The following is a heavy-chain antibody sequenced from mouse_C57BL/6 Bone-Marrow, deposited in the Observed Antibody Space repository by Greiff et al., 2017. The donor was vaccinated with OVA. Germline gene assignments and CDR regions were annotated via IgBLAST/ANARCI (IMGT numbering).Heavy chain of an antibody. J-gene: IGHJ4*01. CDR3: ARPGGGCYYAMDY. V-gene: IGHV5-12*01. D-gene: IGHD3-1*01. CDR2: ISNGGGST. CDR1: GFTFSDYY. Sequence: EVKLVDSGGGLVQPGGSLKLSCAASGFTFSDYYMYWVRQTPEKRLEWVAYISNGGGSTYYPDTVKGRFTISRDNAKNTLYLHMSRLKSEDTAMYYCARPGGGCYYAMDYWGQGTSVTVSS.